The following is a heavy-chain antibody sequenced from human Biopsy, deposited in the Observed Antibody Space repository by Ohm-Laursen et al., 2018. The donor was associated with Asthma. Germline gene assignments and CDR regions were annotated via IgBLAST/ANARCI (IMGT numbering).Heavy chain of an antibody. Sequence: SLRLSCSASGFAVSRDYMFWVRQAPGKGLEWVSVIYSGGTSHTADSVRGQFTISRDYSKNTLYLQMHGLRAEDTAVYYCARGDSSNWSHYYFDYWGQGTLVTVSS. J-gene: IGHJ4*02. D-gene: IGHD3-22*01. V-gene: IGHV3-53*01. CDR1: GFAVSRDY. CDR2: IYSGGTS. CDR3: ARGDSSNWSHYYFDY.